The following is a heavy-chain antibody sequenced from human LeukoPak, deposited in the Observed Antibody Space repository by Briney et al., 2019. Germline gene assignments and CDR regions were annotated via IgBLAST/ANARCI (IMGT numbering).Heavy chain of an antibody. CDR3: ARDLDC. J-gene: IGHJ4*02. CDR1: GFTFSNAW. V-gene: IGHV3-66*01. Sequence: PGGSLRLSCAASGFTFSNAWMSWVRQAPGKGLEWVSIIFSGGSTYYADSVKGRFTISRDNSKNTLYLQMNSLRAEDTAVYYCARDLDCWGQGTLVTVSS. CDR2: IFSGGST.